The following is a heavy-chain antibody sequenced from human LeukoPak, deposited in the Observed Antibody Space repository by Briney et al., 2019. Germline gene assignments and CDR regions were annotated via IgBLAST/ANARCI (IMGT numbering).Heavy chain of an antibody. CDR1: GGSFSGCY. V-gene: IGHV4-34*01. CDR2: INHSGST. Sequence: SSETLSLTCAVYGGSFSGCYWSWIRQPPGKGLEWIGEINHSGSTNYNPSLKSRVTISVDTSKNQFSLKLSSVTAADTAVYYCARGVCDFWPKRTPGIRCLYYYMDVWGKGTTVTVYS. CDR3: ARGVCDFWPKRTPGIRCLYYYMDV. J-gene: IGHJ6*03. D-gene: IGHD3-3*01.